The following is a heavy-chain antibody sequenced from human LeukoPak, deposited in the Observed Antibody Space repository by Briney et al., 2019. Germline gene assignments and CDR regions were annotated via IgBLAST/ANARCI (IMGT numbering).Heavy chain of an antibody. V-gene: IGHV1-69*06. Sequence: GASVKVSCKASGGTFSSYAISWVRQAPGQGLEWMGGIIPIFGTANYAQKFQGRVTITADKSTSTAYMELSSLRSEDTAVYYCARRHSNSGSYYPVFDYWGQGTLVTVSS. CDR2: IIPIFGTA. CDR1: GGTFSSYA. CDR3: ARRHSNSGSYYPVFDY. D-gene: IGHD3-10*01. J-gene: IGHJ4*02.